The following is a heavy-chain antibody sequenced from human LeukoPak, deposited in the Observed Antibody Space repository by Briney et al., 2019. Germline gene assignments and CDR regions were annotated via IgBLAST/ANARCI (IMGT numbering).Heavy chain of an antibody. CDR1: YTFXXXY. J-gene: IGHJ4*02. CDR3: ARGWYYFDY. Sequence: YTFXXXYMHWVREAPGQGLEWMGWINPNSGGTNYAQKFQGRVTMTRDTSISTAYMELSRLRSDDTAVYHCARGWYYFDYWGQGTLVTVSS. D-gene: IGHD6-19*01. V-gene: IGHV1-2*02. CDR2: INPNSGGT.